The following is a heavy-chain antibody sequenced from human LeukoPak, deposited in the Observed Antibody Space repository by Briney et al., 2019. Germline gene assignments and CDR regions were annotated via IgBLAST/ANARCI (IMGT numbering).Heavy chain of an antibody. Sequence: SQTLFLTCTVSGDSISSGGYYWSWIRQHPGKGLEWIGCIYYTGTTYYNTSLQSRVTISVDTSKNQISLKLSSVTAADTAVYYCARLRYFDSSEFDPWGQGTLVTVSS. D-gene: IGHD3-9*01. V-gene: IGHV4-31*03. J-gene: IGHJ5*02. CDR2: IYYTGTT. CDR3: ARLRYFDSSEFDP. CDR1: GDSISSGGYY.